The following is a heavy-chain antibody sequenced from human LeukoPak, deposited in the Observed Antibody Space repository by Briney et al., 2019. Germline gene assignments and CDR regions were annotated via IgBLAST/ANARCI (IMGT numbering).Heavy chain of an antibody. D-gene: IGHD4-23*01. Sequence: ASVKVSCKASGYTFTGYYMHWVRQAPGQGLEWMGWINPNSGGTNYAQKFQGRVTMTRDTSISTAYMELSRLRSDDTAVYYCAKDIYGGNGFDYWGQGTLVTVSS. CDR1: GYTFTGYY. V-gene: IGHV1-2*02. CDR3: AKDIYGGNGFDY. J-gene: IGHJ4*02. CDR2: INPNSGGT.